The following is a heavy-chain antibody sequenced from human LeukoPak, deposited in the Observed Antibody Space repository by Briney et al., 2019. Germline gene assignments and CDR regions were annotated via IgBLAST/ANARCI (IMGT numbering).Heavy chain of an antibody. CDR2: ISYDGSNK. CDR3: ARAGDDFWSGYYTDNWFDP. J-gene: IGHJ5*02. V-gene: IGHV3-30-3*01. Sequence: GGSLRLSCAASGFTFSSYAMHWVRQAPGKGLEWVAVISYDGSNKYYADSVKGRFTISRGNSKNTLYLQMNSLRAEDTAVYYCARAGDDFWSGYYTDNWFDPWGQGTLVTVSS. CDR1: GFTFSSYA. D-gene: IGHD3-3*01.